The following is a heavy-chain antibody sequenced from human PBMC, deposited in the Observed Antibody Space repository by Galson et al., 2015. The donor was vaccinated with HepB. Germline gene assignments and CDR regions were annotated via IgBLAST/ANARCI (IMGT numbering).Heavy chain of an antibody. J-gene: IGHJ4*02. V-gene: IGHV3-23*01. Sequence: SLRLSCAASGFTFDTYAMSWVRQAPGKGLEWVSSITGGGSSTYYGDSVKGRFTISRDNSKNTLYLQLNSLRAEDAAVYYCAKPRKSYYDSSGYPFDYWGQGTLVTVAS. CDR1: GFTFDTYA. D-gene: IGHD3-22*01. CDR2: ITGGGSST. CDR3: AKPRKSYYDSSGYPFDY.